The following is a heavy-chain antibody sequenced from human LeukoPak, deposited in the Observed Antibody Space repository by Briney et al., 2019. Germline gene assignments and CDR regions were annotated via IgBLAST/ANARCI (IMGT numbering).Heavy chain of an antibody. CDR2: ISGSGGST. CDR3: AKMTAERSIAVAGPDY. D-gene: IGHD6-19*01. CDR1: GFTFSSYA. Sequence: PGGSLRLSCAASGFTFSSYAMSWVRQAPGKGLEWVSAISGSGGSTYYADSVKGRFTISRDNSKNTLYLQMNSLRAEDTAVYYCAKMTAERSIAVAGPDYWGQGTLVTVSS. J-gene: IGHJ4*02. V-gene: IGHV3-23*01.